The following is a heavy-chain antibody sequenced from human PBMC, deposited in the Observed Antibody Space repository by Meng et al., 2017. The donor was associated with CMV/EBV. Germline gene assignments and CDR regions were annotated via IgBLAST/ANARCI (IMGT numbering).Heavy chain of an antibody. CDR1: GYTFTSYY. J-gene: IGHJ3*02. CDR3: ARQLARIAVGDTDHDSFDI. D-gene: IGHD6-19*01. Sequence: ASVKVSCKASGYTFTSYYMHWVRQAPGQGLEWMGIINPSGGSTSYAQKFQGRVTMTRDTSTSTVYMELSSLRSEDTAVYYCARQLARIAVGDTDHDSFDIWGQGTMVTVSS. CDR2: INPSGGST. V-gene: IGHV1-46*01.